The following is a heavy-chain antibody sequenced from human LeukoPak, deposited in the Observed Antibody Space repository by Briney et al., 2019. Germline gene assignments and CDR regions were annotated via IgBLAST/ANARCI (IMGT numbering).Heavy chain of an antibody. CDR2: IYYSGST. J-gene: IGHJ4*02. Sequence: SETLSLTCAVSGYSINIGYYWGWIRQPPGKGLEWIGSIYYSGSTYYNPSLKSRVTISVDTSKNQFSLKLSSVTAADTAVYYCASDGSGSSPIDYWGQGTLVTVSS. V-gene: IGHV4-38-2*01. D-gene: IGHD3-10*01. CDR1: GYSINIGYY. CDR3: ASDGSGSSPIDY.